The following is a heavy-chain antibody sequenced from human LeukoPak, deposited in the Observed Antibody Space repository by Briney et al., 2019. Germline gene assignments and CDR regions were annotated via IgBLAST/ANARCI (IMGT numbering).Heavy chain of an antibody. CDR1: GFTFSSYG. V-gene: IGHV3-30*02. J-gene: IGHJ4*02. Sequence: GGSLRLSCAASGFTFSSYGMHWVRQAPGKGLEWVAFIRYDGSNKYYADSVKGRFTISRDNSKSTLYLQMNSLRAEDTAVYYCAKESGKSSSWYEREAYYFDYWGQGTLVTVSS. CDR3: AKESGKSSSWYEREAYYFDY. D-gene: IGHD6-13*01. CDR2: IRYDGSNK.